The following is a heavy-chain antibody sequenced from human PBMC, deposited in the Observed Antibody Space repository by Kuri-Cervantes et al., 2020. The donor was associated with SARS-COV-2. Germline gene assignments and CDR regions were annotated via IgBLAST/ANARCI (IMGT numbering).Heavy chain of an antibody. CDR1: GDSGSNDDYY. CDR3: ARVLTTVVPGYYYYMDV. Sequence: SETLSLTCTVSGDSGSNDDYYWNWIRQPPGRGLEWIGYIYYSGSTYYNPSLKSRVTISVDTSKNQFSLKLSSVTAADTAVYYCARVLTTVVPGYYYYMDVWGKGTTVTVSS. V-gene: IGHV4-61*08. CDR2: IYYSGST. J-gene: IGHJ6*03. D-gene: IGHD4-23*01.